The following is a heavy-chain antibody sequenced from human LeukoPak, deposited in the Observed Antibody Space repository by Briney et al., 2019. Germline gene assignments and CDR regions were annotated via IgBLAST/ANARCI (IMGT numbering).Heavy chain of an antibody. V-gene: IGHV1-2*02. CDR2: INPNSGGT. CDR3: ARDLRPLERRFGWFDP. D-gene: IGHD1-1*01. CDR1: GYTFTGYY. Sequence: ASVKVSCKASGYTFTGYYMHWVRQAPGQGLEWMGWINPNSGGTNYAHKFQGRVTITADRSTSTAYMELSSLRSEDTAVYYCARDLRPLERRFGWFDPWGQGTLVTVSS. J-gene: IGHJ5*02.